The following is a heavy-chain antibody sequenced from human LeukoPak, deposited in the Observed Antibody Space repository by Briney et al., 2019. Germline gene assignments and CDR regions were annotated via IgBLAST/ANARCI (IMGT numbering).Heavy chain of an antibody. D-gene: IGHD5-18*01. Sequence: GGSLRLSCAASGFTFNDYYMSWIRQAPGKGLEWVSYISSIGSITHYGDSVKGRFTISRDNAKNSLYLQMNSLRAEDTAVYYCARDRDTGRVRTTDFDYWGQGTLVTVSS. CDR1: GFTFNDYY. V-gene: IGHV3-11*04. CDR2: ISSIGSIT. CDR3: ARDRDTGRVRTTDFDY. J-gene: IGHJ4*02.